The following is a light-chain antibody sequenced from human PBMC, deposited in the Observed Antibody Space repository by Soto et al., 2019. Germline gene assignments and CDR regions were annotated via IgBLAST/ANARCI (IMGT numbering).Light chain of an antibody. CDR3: QQYNDWPLT. J-gene: IGKJ4*01. CDR2: GAS. V-gene: IGKV3-15*01. Sequence: EIVMTQSQATLSVSPGERATLSCRASQSINNNLAWYQQKRGQGPRLINYGASSRATGNPARFSGSGSGTGFTLTISSLQSEDFAIYYCQQYNDWPLTFGGGTKVEIK. CDR1: QSINNN.